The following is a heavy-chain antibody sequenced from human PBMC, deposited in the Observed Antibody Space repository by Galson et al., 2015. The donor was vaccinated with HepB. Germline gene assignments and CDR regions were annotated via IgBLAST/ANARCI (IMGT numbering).Heavy chain of an antibody. D-gene: IGHD4-11*01. CDR1: GGSISSSSYY. Sequence: SETLSLTCTVSGGSISSSSYYWGWIRQPPGKGLEWIGSIYYSGSTYYNPSLKSRVTISVDTSKNQFSLKLSSVTAADTAVYYCARLATVTTADGYWGQGTLVTVSS. CDR3: ARLATVTTADGY. V-gene: IGHV4-39*01. J-gene: IGHJ4*02. CDR2: IYYSGST.